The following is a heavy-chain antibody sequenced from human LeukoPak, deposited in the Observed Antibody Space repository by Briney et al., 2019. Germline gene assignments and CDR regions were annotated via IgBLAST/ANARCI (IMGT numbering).Heavy chain of an antibody. D-gene: IGHD3-22*01. CDR1: GGSISSGSYY. CDR3: ARDSQSYYDSSGLTFDY. J-gene: IGHJ4*02. Sequence: ASQTLSLTCTVSGGSISSGSYYWSWIRQPAGKGLESIGRIYTSGSTNYNPSLKSRVTISLDTSKNQFSLKLSSVTAADTAVYYCARDSQSYYDSSGLTFDYWGQGTLVTVSS. CDR2: IYTSGST. V-gene: IGHV4-61*02.